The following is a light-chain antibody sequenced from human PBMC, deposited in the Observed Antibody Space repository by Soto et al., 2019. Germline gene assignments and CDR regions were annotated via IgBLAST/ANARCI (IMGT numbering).Light chain of an antibody. CDR2: DAS. CDR1: QSVSSY. V-gene: IGKV3-11*01. CDR3: QHRSNWPPFT. J-gene: IGKJ3*01. Sequence: EIVLTQSPATLSLSPGERATLSCRASQSVSSYLAWYQQKPGQAPRLLIYDASNSATGIPARFSGSGSGTDFTLTISSLEPEDVAVYYCQHRSNWPPFTFGPGNKVDIK.